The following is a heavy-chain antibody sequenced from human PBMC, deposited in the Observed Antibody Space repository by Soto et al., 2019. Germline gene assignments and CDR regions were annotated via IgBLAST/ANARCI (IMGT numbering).Heavy chain of an antibody. CDR2: ISAYNGNT. CDR1: GYTFTSYG. D-gene: IGHD2-2*01. V-gene: IGHV1-18*01. Sequence: ASVKVSCKASGYTFTSYGISWVRQAPGQGLEWMGWISAYNGNTNYAQKLQGRVTMTTDTSTSTAYMELRSLRSDDTAVYYCASHGDCSRTSCYPSQFYYYGRDVWGQGTTVTGSS. CDR3: ASHGDCSRTSCYPSQFYYYGRDV. J-gene: IGHJ6*02.